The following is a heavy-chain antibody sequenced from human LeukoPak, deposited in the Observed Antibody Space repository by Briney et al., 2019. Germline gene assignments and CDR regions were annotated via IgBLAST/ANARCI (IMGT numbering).Heavy chain of an antibody. Sequence: WGTLSLTCTVSGGSISSYYWSWIRQPPGKGLEWIGYIYYSGSTNYNPSLKSRVTISVDTSKNQFYMKLSSMTAADTAVYYCARGEWEQPLGIDYWGQGTLVTV. D-gene: IGHD6-13*01. J-gene: IGHJ4*02. CDR2: IYYSGST. CDR1: GGSISSYY. CDR3: ARGEWEQPLGIDY. V-gene: IGHV4-59*01.